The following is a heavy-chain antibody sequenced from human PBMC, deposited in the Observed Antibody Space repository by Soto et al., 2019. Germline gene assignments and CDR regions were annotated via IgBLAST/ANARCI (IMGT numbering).Heavy chain of an antibody. CDR3: ARGINYGDYEAYFDY. V-gene: IGHV3-30-3*01. CDR1: GFTFSSYA. Sequence: GGSLRLSCAASGFTFSSYAMHWVRQAPGKGLEWVAVISYDGSNKYYADSVKGRFTISRDNSKNTLYLQMNSLRAEDTAVYYCARGINYGDYEAYFDYWGQGTLVTVSS. CDR2: ISYDGSNK. J-gene: IGHJ4*02. D-gene: IGHD4-17*01.